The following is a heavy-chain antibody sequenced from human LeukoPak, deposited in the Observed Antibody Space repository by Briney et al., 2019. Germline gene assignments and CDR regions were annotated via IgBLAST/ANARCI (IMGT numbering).Heavy chain of an antibody. CDR2: IIPIFGTA. Sequence: ASVKVSCKASGGTFSSYAISWVRQAPGQGLEWMGGIIPIFGTANYAQKFQGRVTITADKSTSTAYMELSSLRSEDTAVYYCARGLGVYDSSGYDYWGQGTLVTVSS. D-gene: IGHD3-22*01. J-gene: IGHJ4*02. CDR3: ARGLGVYDSSGYDY. CDR1: GGTFSSYA. V-gene: IGHV1-69*06.